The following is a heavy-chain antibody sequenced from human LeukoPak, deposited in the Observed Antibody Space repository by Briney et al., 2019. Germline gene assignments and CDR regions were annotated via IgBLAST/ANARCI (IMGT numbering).Heavy chain of an antibody. J-gene: IGHJ5*02. CDR1: GFSFTSYA. D-gene: IGHD3-10*01. Sequence: PGGSLRLSCAASGFSFTSYAMAWVPTAPGKGLGGVSSISPVGDYIYYADSVKGRFTFSRDNSRNTVYLQMDSLRAEDTAVYYCARQGDYDSGSAVANWFDPWGQGTLVTVSS. CDR3: ARQGDYDSGSAVANWFDP. V-gene: IGHV3-23*01. CDR2: ISPVGDYI.